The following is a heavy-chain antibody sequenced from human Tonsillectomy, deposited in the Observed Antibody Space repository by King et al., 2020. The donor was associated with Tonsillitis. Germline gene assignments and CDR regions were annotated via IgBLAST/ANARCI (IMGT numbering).Heavy chain of an antibody. J-gene: IGHJ1*01. CDR2: ISYDGSNK. V-gene: IGHV3-30*18. CDR1: GLTFSSYG. D-gene: IGHD1-26*01. Sequence: VQLVESGGGVVQPGRSLRLSCAASGLTFSSYGMHWVRQAPGKGLEWVAVISYDGSNKYYADSVKGRFTISRDNSKNTLYLQMNSLRAEDTAVYYCAKDVGATTIEYFQHWGRGTLVTVSS. CDR3: AKDVGATTIEYFQH.